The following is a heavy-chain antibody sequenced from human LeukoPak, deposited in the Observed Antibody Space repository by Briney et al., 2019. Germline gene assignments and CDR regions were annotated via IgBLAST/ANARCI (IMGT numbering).Heavy chain of an antibody. V-gene: IGHV4-4*07. J-gene: IGHJ5*02. CDR3: ARDSGTTGEVKFDP. CDR1: GASISSYY. CDR2: IYVTGST. D-gene: IGHD1-7*01. Sequence: SETLSLTCTVSGASISSYYWSWIRQPAGKAPEWIGRIYVTGSTTYNPSLESRVTMSLDTSKNHFSLKLRSVTAADTAVYYGARDSGTTGEVKFDPWGQGTLVTVSS.